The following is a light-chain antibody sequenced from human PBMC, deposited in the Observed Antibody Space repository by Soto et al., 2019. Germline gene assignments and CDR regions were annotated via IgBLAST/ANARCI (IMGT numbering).Light chain of an antibody. Sequence: QSALTQPASVSGSPGQSITISCTGTHSDIGNYNYVSWYQHLPGKAPKLMIYDVGSRPSGVSSRFSGSKSGNTASLAISGLQAEDEADYYCNSYREDHPRFDVFGTGTKLTVL. V-gene: IGLV2-14*03. CDR2: DVG. J-gene: IGLJ1*01. CDR1: HSDIGNYNY. CDR3: NSYREDHPRFDV.